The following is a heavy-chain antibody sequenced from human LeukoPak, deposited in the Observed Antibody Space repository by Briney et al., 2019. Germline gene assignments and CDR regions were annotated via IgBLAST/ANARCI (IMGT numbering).Heavy chain of an antibody. Sequence: ASVSLSFKGSGYTFTAYCIHWVRQAHGQEIEWMGWINPNNDGTKYVQKFQGRVTMTRDTSSSTAYMELSRLRSDDTAEYYCARDGHVGDSFDYWGQGTLVTVSS. V-gene: IGHV1-2*02. CDR2: INPNNDGT. CDR1: GYTFTAYC. CDR3: ARDGHVGDSFDY. D-gene: IGHD2-21*01. J-gene: IGHJ4*02.